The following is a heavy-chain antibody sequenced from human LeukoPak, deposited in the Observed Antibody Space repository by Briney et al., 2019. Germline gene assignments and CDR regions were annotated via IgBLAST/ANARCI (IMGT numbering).Heavy chain of an antibody. Sequence: SETLSLTCAVSGYSISSGYHWGWIRQAPGKGLEWIGNMYHSGTTYYNPSLKSRVTISVDRSKNQFSLKVRSVTAADTAVYYCARHAFPSDSSGYYPDYWGQGTLVTVSS. V-gene: IGHV4-38-2*01. CDR3: ARHAFPSDSSGYYPDY. CDR2: MYHSGTT. CDR1: GYSISSGYH. J-gene: IGHJ4*02. D-gene: IGHD3-22*01.